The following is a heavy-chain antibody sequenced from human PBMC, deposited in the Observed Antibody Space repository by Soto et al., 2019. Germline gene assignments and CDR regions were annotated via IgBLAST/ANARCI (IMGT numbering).Heavy chain of an antibody. V-gene: IGHV4-31*11. CDR3: TKMGQYCGGSCYSWFDP. J-gene: IGHJ5*02. D-gene: IGHD2-15*01. Sequence: SETLSLTCAVSGVSISSDDFYWSWVRQHPGKGLEWIGYISFSGNTYYNPSLKSRVTISVDTSKNQFSLKLSSVTAADTAMYYCTKMGQYCGGSCYSWFDPWGQGTLVTVSS. CDR1: GVSISSDDFY. CDR2: ISFSGNT.